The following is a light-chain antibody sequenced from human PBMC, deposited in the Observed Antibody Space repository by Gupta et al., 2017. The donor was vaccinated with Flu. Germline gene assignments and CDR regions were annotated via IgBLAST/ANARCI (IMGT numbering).Light chain of an antibody. V-gene: IGKV4-1*01. CDR3: QHYYSSPYT. J-gene: IGKJ2*01. Sequence: SCKSSHSILYSTNNKNYLTGYQQKPGQPPKLLIYWASTRASGVPDRFSGSGSVTDFTLTISSLQAEDVAVYYCQHYYSSPYTFGQGTKVEIK. CDR1: HSILYSTNNKNY. CDR2: WAS.